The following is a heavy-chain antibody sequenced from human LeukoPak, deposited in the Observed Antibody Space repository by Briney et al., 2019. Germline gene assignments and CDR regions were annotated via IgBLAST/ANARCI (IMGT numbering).Heavy chain of an antibody. CDR3: ARGSYYDTSGYVNWYFDL. CDR2: IMQGGSEK. Sequence: PGGSLRLSCAASGFTFRNYWMTWVRQAPGKGLEWVASIMQGGSEKYYVDSVKGRFTISRDNALNSLYLQMNSLRAEDTAVYYCARGSYYDTSGYVNWYFDLWGRGTLAKVSS. J-gene: IGHJ2*01. D-gene: IGHD3-22*01. V-gene: IGHV3-7*01. CDR1: GFTFRNYW.